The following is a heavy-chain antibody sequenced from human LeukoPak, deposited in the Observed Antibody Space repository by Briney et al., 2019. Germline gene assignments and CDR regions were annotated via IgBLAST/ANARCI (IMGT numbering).Heavy chain of an antibody. CDR1: GGSISSYY. J-gene: IGHJ4*02. CDR2: IYTTGST. CDR3: ATSFGSYYGPFDY. Sequence: SGTLSPTCTVSGGSISSYYWSWIRQPAGKGLEWIGRIYTTGSTNYNPSLKSRVTMSVDTSKNQFSLNLSSVTAADTAVYYCATSFGSYYGPFDYWGQGTLVTVSS. V-gene: IGHV4-4*07. D-gene: IGHD1-26*01.